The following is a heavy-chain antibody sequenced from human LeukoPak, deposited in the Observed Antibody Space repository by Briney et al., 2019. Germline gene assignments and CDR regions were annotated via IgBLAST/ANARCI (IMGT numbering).Heavy chain of an antibody. Sequence: ASVKVSCKASGYTFTGYYMHWVRQAPGQGLEWMGWINPNSGGTNYAQKFQGRVTMTRDTSISTAYMELSRLRSDDTAVYYCARVCRGRYYCGMDVWGQGTTVIVSS. CDR3: ARVCRGRYYCGMDV. CDR1: GYTFTGYY. V-gene: IGHV1-2*02. J-gene: IGHJ6*02. CDR2: INPNSGGT. D-gene: IGHD5-24*01.